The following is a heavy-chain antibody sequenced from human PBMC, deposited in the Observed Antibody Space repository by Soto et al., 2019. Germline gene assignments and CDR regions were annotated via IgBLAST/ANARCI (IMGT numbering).Heavy chain of an antibody. V-gene: IGHV3-66*01. CDR2: IYSGGST. D-gene: IGHD6-13*01. J-gene: IGHJ3*02. CDR3: ARAGPGIAAAGAFDI. Sequence: GGSLRLSCAASGFTVSSNYMNWVRQAPGKGLEWVSVIYSGGSTKYADSVKGRFTISRDNSKNTLYLQMNSLRAEDTALYYCARAGPGIAAAGAFDIWGQGTMVTVSS. CDR1: GFTVSSNY.